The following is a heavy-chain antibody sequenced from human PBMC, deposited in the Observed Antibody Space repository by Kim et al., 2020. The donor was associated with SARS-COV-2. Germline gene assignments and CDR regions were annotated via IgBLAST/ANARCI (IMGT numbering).Heavy chain of an antibody. CDR2: IHYSGPT. Sequence: SETLSLTCAVSGGSMSSNIYYWAWMRQPPGKGLEGIGSIHYSGPTYYNPSLTSRVTISVDTSKNQFSLRLISVSAADTAVDYCAMRNDGPDSIFSFDYWGQGSLLTASS. CDR1: GGSMSSNIYY. J-gene: IGHJ4*02. V-gene: IGHV4-39*01. D-gene: IGHD3-10*01. CDR3: AMRNDGPDSIFSFDY.